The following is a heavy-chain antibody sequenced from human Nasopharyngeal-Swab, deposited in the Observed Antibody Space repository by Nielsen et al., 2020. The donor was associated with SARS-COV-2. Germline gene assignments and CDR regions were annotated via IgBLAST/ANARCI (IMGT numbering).Heavy chain of an antibody. CDR1: GFIFSNYG. D-gene: IGHD4-23*01. J-gene: IGHJ4*02. CDR2: IWYDGSNK. Sequence: GESLKISCAASGFIFSNYGMHWVRQAPGKGLAWVAVIWYDGSNKYYAGSVKGRFTISRDNSKNTLYLQMNSLRADDTAVYYCAAAPSGDYGGYWGQGTLVAVSS. CDR3: AAAPSGDYGGY. V-gene: IGHV3-33*01.